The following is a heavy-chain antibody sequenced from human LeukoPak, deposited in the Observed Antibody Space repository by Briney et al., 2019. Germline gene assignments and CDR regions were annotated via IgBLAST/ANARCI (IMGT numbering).Heavy chain of an antibody. CDR1: GGSISSSSYY. Sequence: SETLSLTCTVSGGSISSSSYYWGWIRQPPGKGLEWIGSIYYSGSTYYNPSLKSRVTISVDTSNNQFSLKLSSVTAADTAVYYCARHGYDFWSGTDYWGQGTLVTVSS. CDR2: IYYSGST. CDR3: ARHGYDFWSGTDY. D-gene: IGHD3-3*01. J-gene: IGHJ4*02. V-gene: IGHV4-39*01.